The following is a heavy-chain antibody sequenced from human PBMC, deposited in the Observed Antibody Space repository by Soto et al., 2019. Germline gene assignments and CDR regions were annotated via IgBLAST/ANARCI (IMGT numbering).Heavy chain of an antibody. D-gene: IGHD2-2*01. J-gene: IGHJ4*02. CDR3: SRDSPFSTSWQKFDY. V-gene: IGHV1-18*01. CDR2: GNTYNGNP. Sequence: QVQLVQSGVEVKQPGASVKVSCQASGYTFTSYGISWLRQAPGQGPEWMGWGNTYNGNPNYAQTLQGRVTMTTDTSTSTAYMKLRSLRSADTAVYYCSRDSPFSTSWQKFDYWGQGTLVTVSS. CDR1: GYTFTSYG.